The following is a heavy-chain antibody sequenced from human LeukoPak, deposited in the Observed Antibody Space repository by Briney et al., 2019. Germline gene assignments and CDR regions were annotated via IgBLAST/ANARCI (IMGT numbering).Heavy chain of an antibody. D-gene: IGHD3-9*01. V-gene: IGHV4-59*01. CDR3: ARSLMYYDFLTGYSPQNFDY. CDR1: GDSISAYY. J-gene: IGHJ4*02. CDR2: IHYSGST. Sequence: SETLSLTCTVSGDSISAYYWSWIRQPPGKGPEWIGYIHYSGSTSYNPSLKSRVTISVDPSKNLFSLRLNSVTAADTAVYYCARSLMYYDFLTGYSPQNFDYWGQGTLVTVSS.